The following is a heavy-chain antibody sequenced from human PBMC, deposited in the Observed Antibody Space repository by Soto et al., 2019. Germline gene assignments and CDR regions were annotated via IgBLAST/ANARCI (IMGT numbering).Heavy chain of an antibody. Sequence: GGSLRLSCAASGFTFSTYSMNWVRQAPGKGLEWVSYISSSGSTIYYVDSVKGRFTISRDNAKSSLYLQMNSLRAEDTAVYYCAKDPDLMAHWGQGTLVTVSS. J-gene: IGHJ4*02. V-gene: IGHV3-48*01. D-gene: IGHD3-10*01. CDR3: AKDPDLMAH. CDR1: GFTFSTYS. CDR2: ISSSGSTI.